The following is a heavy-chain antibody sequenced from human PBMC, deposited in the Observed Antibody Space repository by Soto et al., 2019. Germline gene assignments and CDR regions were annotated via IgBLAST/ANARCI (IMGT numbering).Heavy chain of an antibody. CDR1: GYNFNKYA. Sequence: EVQLLESGGDLVRPGESLRLSCAASGYNFNKYAMRWVRQAPGEGLEWVSGISCCGGTASYADSVKGRFTIARDDSKNKLFLPMNSLRVEDTAEYYCAKADGEQWLLPHLENWGRGTLVTVS. V-gene: IGHV3-23*01. J-gene: IGHJ4*02. D-gene: IGHD6-19*01. CDR3: AKADGEQWLLPHLEN. CDR2: ISCCGGTA.